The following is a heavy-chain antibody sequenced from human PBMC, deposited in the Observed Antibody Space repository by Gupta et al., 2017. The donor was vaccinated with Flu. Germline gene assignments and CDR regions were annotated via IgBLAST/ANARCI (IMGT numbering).Heavy chain of an antibody. CDR2: IWYDGSYK. CDR1: GFTFTTYG. CDR3: ARDFNDILTGYYPGFDY. J-gene: IGHJ4*02. Sequence: QVQLVESGRGVVQPGRSLRLSCAASGFTFTTYGMHWVRQAPGKGLEWVAVIWYDGSYKYYADSVKGRFTISRDNSKNTLYLQMNSLRAEDTAVYYCARDFNDILTGYYPGFDYWGQGTLVTVSS. V-gene: IGHV3-33*01. D-gene: IGHD3-9*01.